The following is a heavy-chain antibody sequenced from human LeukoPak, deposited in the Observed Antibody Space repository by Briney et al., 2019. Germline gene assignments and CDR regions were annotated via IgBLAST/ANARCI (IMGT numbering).Heavy chain of an antibody. CDR2: IYDTGST. D-gene: IGHD2-8*01. CDR3: ARLKGTNGVCYPDY. V-gene: IGHV4-39*01. CDR1: GGSISSSSFY. J-gene: IGHJ4*02. Sequence: SETLSLTCTVSGGSISSSSFYWGWIRQSPGKGLDWIGSIYDTGSTYYNPSLKSRVTISLDTSKNQFSLKLTSVTAADTAVYHCARLKGTNGVCYPDYWGQGTLVTVSS.